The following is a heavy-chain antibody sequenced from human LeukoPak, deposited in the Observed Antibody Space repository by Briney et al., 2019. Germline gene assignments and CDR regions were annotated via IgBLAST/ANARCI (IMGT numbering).Heavy chain of an antibody. CDR3: AIGNILVGATFRAFDI. V-gene: IGHV1-24*01. Sequence: ASVKVSCKVSGYSVSELSMHWVRQAPGKGLEWMGGFDSERGDTVYAQKFQGRVTMTEDTSTNTAYMDLSSLRSEDTAVYYCAIGNILVGATFRAFDIWGQGTMVAVSS. D-gene: IGHD1-26*01. J-gene: IGHJ3*02. CDR2: FDSERGDT. CDR1: GYSVSELS.